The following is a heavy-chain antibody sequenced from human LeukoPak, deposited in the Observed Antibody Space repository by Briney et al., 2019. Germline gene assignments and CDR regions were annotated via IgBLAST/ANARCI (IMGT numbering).Heavy chain of an antibody. CDR3: ARGVSYYDSSGYYNEYFQH. J-gene: IGHJ1*01. CDR1: GGSISSY. CDR2: IYYSGST. Sequence: SETLSLTCTVSGGSISSYWSWIRQPPGKGLEWIGYIYYSGSTNYNPSLKSRVTISVDTSKNQFSLKLSSVTAADTAVYYCARGVSYYDSSGYYNEYFQHWGQGTLVTVSS. V-gene: IGHV4-59*08. D-gene: IGHD3-22*01.